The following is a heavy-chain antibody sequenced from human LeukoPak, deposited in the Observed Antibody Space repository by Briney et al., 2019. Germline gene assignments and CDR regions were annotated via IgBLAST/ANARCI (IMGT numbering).Heavy chain of an antibody. V-gene: IGHV3-23*01. D-gene: IGHD5-18*01. CDR1: GFTFISYA. Sequence: GGSLRLSCAASGFTFISYAMSWVRQAPEKGLEWVSALSGSGGSTYYADSVKGRFTISRDNSKNTLYLQMNSLRAEDTAVYYCAKVQDHGYWNYYGMDVWGQGTTVTVSS. CDR2: LSGSGGST. J-gene: IGHJ6*02. CDR3: AKVQDHGYWNYYGMDV.